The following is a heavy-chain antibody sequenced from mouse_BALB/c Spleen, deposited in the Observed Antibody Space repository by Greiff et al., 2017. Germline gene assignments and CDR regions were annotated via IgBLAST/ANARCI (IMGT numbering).Heavy chain of an antibody. CDR3: ASIYYDYDGFAY. D-gene: IGHD2-4*01. CDR2: IYPGDGDT. J-gene: IGHJ3*01. Sequence: VQLQQSGAELARPGASVKLSCKASGYTFTSYWMQWVKQRPGQGLEWIGAIYPGDGDTRYTQKFKGKATLTADKSSSTAYMQLSSLASEDSAVYYCASIYYDYDGFAYWGQGTLVTVSA. CDR1: GYTFTSYW. V-gene: IGHV1-87*01.